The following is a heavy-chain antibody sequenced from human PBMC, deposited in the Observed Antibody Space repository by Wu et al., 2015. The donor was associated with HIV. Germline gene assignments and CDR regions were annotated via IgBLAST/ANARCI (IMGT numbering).Heavy chain of an antibody. Sequence: QVRLVQSGAEVKKPGSSVKVSCKASGGTFSSFAPSWVRQAPGQGLEWVGGIIPLFDTSHSAQNFRDRVTITADESTSTAYMELNSLTFEDTAVYYCARVAGSSWYREFDMWGQGTMVTVSS. CDR3: ARVAGSSWYREFDM. J-gene: IGHJ3*02. V-gene: IGHV1-69*12. D-gene: IGHD6-13*01. CDR1: GGTFSSFA. CDR2: IIPLFDTS.